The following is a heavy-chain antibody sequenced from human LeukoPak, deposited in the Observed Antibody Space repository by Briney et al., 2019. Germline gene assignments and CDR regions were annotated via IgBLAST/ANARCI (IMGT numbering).Heavy chain of an antibody. CDR3: ARHNEGRSSSYYYYGMDV. V-gene: IGHV4-59*08. Sequence: SETLSLTYTVSGGSISRYYWSWNRQPPGKGLEWIGYIYYSGSTNYNPSLKSRVTISVDTSKNQFSLKLSSVTAADTAVYYCARHNEGRSSSYYYYGMDVWGQGTTVTVSS. D-gene: IGHD6-6*01. CDR1: GGSISRYY. J-gene: IGHJ6*02. CDR2: IYYSGST.